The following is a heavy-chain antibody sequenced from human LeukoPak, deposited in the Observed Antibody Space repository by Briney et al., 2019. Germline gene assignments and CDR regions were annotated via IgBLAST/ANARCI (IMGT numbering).Heavy chain of an antibody. V-gene: IGHV3-30*18. CDR2: ISHDGSNN. D-gene: IGHD2-15*01. CDR1: GFTFSNYG. J-gene: IGHJ4*02. CDR3: AKVRVGTAHFDY. Sequence: AGGSLRLSCAASGFTFSNYGMHWVRQAPGKGLEWVVVISHDGSNNNYADSVKGRSTISRDNSKNTLYLQMNSLRPEDTAVYYCAKVRVGTAHFDYWGQGTLVTVSS.